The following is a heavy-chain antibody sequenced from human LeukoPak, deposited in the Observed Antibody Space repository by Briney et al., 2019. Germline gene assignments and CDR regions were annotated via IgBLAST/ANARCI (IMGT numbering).Heavy chain of an antibody. CDR3: AAANREYSDSSGMRFDY. Sequence: ASVKVSCKASGGTFSSYAISWVRQAPGQGLEWMGGIIPIFGTANYAQKFQERVTITRDMSTSTAYTELSSLRSEDTAVYYCAAANREYSDSSGMRFDYWGQGTLVTVSS. D-gene: IGHD3-22*01. CDR1: GGTFSSYA. V-gene: IGHV1-69*05. CDR2: IIPIFGTA. J-gene: IGHJ4*02.